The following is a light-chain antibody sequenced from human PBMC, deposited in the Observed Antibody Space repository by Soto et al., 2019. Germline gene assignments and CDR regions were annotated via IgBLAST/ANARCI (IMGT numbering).Light chain of an antibody. CDR2: RNN. V-gene: IGLV1-47*01. Sequence: QSVLTQPPSASGTPGQRGTISCSGSSSNIGSNYVYWYQQLPGTAPKLLIYRNNQRPSGVPDRFSGSKSGTSASLAISGLRSEDEADYYCAAWDDSLSARYVFGTGTKVTVL. CDR3: AAWDDSLSARYV. J-gene: IGLJ1*01. CDR1: SSNIGSNY.